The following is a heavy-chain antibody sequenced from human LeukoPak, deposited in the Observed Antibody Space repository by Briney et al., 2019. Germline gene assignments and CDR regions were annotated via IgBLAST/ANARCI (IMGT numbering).Heavy chain of an antibody. Sequence: GASVKVSCKASGFDFSTYGVNWVRQAPGLGLEWMGWISAYNGNTNYAQNFQGRATMTTDTSTSTAYMELRNLRSDDTAVYHCARDRSSIAVVPAATDAFDIWGPGTMVTVSS. CDR1: GFDFSTYG. D-gene: IGHD2-2*01. V-gene: IGHV1-18*01. CDR3: ARDRSSIAVVPAATDAFDI. CDR2: ISAYNGNT. J-gene: IGHJ3*02.